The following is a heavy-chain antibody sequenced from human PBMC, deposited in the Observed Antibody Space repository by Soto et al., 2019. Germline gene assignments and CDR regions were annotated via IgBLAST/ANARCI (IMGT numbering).Heavy chain of an antibody. Sequence: AASVKVSCKASGYTFTSYGISWVRQAPGQGLEWMGWISAYNGNTNYAQKLQGRVTMTTDTSTSTAYMELRSLRSDDTAVYYCVIGRRGRDENWFDPWGQGTLVTVSP. CDR2: ISAYNGNT. J-gene: IGHJ5*02. D-gene: IGHD3-10*01. CDR3: VIGRRGRDENWFDP. CDR1: GYTFTSYG. V-gene: IGHV1-18*01.